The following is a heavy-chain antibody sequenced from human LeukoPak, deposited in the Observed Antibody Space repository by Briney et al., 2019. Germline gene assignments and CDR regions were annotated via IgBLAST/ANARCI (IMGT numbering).Heavy chain of an antibody. CDR3: ARGGYNWNPNWFDP. Sequence: SETLSLTCTVSGASISSSSYYWAWIRQPPGKGLEWIGTIYYSESTNYNPSLKSRVTLSADTSKNQFSLKLNSVTAADTAVYYCARGGYNWNPNWFDPWGQGTLVTVSS. D-gene: IGHD1-20*01. CDR1: GASISSSSYY. J-gene: IGHJ5*02. V-gene: IGHV4-39*01. CDR2: IYYSEST.